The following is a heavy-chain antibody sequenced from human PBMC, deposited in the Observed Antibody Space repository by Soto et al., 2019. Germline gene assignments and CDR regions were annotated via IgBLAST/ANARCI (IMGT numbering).Heavy chain of an antibody. Sequence: ASVKVSCKASGYTFTTYGIDWVRQAPGQGLEWRGWISGYNGNTNYAQKLQGRVTMTTDTSTSTAYMELRSLRSDDTAVYYCARDSIAARPGWFDPWGQGTLVTVSS. J-gene: IGHJ5*02. CDR1: GYTFTTYG. CDR2: ISGYNGNT. V-gene: IGHV1-18*04. D-gene: IGHD6-6*01. CDR3: ARDSIAARPGWFDP.